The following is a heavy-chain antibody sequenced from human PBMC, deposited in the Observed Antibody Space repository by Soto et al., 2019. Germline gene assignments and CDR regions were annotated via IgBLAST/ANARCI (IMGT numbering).Heavy chain of an antibody. CDR3: ASLPKYCSSTSCYSPYYYYYGMDV. CDR2: INHSGST. J-gene: IGHJ6*02. CDR1: GGSFSGYY. V-gene: IGHV4-34*01. Sequence: SDTLSLTCAVYGGSFSGYYWSWIRQPPGKGLEWIGEINHSGSTNYNPSLKSRVTISVDTPKNQFSLKLSSVTAADTAVYYCASLPKYCSSTSCYSPYYYYYGMDVWGQGTTVTVSS. D-gene: IGHD2-2*01.